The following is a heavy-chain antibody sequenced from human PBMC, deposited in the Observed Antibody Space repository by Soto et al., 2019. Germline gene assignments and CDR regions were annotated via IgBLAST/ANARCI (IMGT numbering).Heavy chain of an antibody. D-gene: IGHD3-22*01. V-gene: IGHV3-23*01. CDR3: AKDLHPHSNYSDSSGFYN. J-gene: IGHJ4*02. CDR2: ISGSGGST. CDR1: GFTFSSYA. Sequence: PGGSLRLSCAASGFTFSSYARSRVRQAPGKGLEWVSAISGSGGSTYYADSVKGRFTISRDNSKNTLYLQMTSLRAEDTAVYYCAKDLHPHSNYSDSSGFYNWGQGTLVTVSS.